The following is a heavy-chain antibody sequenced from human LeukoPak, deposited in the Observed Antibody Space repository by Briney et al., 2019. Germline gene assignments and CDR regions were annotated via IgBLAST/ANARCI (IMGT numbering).Heavy chain of an antibody. J-gene: IGHJ4*02. D-gene: IGHD2-15*01. V-gene: IGHV1-69*13. Sequence: ASVEVSCKASGGTFSSYAISWVRQAPGQGLEWMGGIIPIFGTANYAQKFQGRVTITADESTSTAYMELSSLRSEDTAVYYCAREGRRLGYLNYWGQGTLVTVSS. CDR3: AREGRRLGYLNY. CDR2: IIPIFGTA. CDR1: GGTFSSYA.